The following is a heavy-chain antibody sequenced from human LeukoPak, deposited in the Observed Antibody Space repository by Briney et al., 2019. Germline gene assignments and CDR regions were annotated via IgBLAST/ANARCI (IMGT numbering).Heavy chain of an antibody. CDR1: GGSISSGDYY. Sequence: SQTLPLTCTVSGGSISSGDYYWSWIRQPPGKGLEWIGYIYYSGSTYYNPSLKSRVTISVNTSKKQFSLKLSSVTAADTAVYWCARGQLGDAFDIWGQGTMVTVSS. D-gene: IGHD1-26*01. V-gene: IGHV4-30-4*01. J-gene: IGHJ3*02. CDR2: IYYSGST. CDR3: ARGQLGDAFDI.